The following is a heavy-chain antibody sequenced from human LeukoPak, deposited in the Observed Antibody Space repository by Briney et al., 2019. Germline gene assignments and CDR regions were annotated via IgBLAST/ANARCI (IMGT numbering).Heavy chain of an antibody. D-gene: IGHD4-17*01. CDR3: ARGGDGDYGLADY. Sequence: SVKVSFKASGGTFSSYAISWVRQAPGQGLEWMGGIIPIFGTANYAQKFQGRVTITADESTSTAYMELSSLRSEDTAVYYCARGGDGDYGLADYWGQGTLVTVSS. V-gene: IGHV1-69*01. CDR1: GGTFSSYA. CDR2: IIPIFGTA. J-gene: IGHJ4*02.